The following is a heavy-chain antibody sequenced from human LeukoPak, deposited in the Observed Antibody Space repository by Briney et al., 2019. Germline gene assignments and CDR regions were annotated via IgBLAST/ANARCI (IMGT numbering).Heavy chain of an antibody. CDR2: INPNSGGT. D-gene: IGHD2-2*03. CDR1: GYTFTGYY. Sequence: ASVKVSCKASGYTFTGYYMHWVRQAPGQGLEWMGWINPNSGGTNYAQKFQGRVTMTRDTSISTAYMELSRLRSDDTAVYYCARDRYGDCSSTSCYQKTGNWFDPWGQGTLVTVSS. CDR3: ARDRYGDCSSTSCYQKTGNWFDP. V-gene: IGHV1-2*02. J-gene: IGHJ5*02.